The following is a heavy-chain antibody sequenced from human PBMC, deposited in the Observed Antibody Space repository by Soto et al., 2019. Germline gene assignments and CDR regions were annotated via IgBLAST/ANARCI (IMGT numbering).Heavy chain of an antibody. D-gene: IGHD2-8*01. V-gene: IGHV3-23*01. J-gene: IGHJ4*02. CDR1: GFTFSSYA. Sequence: GRSLRLSCAASGFTFSSYAMSWVRQAPGKGLEWVSGISGSGADTNYVDAVTGRFTISRDNTKNTLFLQMDSLRAEDTAVYYCAKHRGGSMVTTPDSWGQGTLVTVSS. CDR3: AKHRGGSMVTTPDS. CDR2: ISGSGADT.